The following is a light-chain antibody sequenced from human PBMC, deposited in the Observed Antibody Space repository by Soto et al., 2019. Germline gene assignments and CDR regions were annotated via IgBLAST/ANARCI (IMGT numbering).Light chain of an antibody. J-gene: IGKJ4*01. CDR2: WAS. CDR1: QSVLYSSNNKNY. CDR3: QQYYSTPLT. Sequence: DIVMTQSPDSLAVSLGERATINCKSSQSVLYSSNNKNYLAWYQQKPRQPPKLLIYWASTRESGVPDRFSGSGSGTDFTLTISSLQAEDVAVYYCQQYYSTPLTFGGGIKVEVK. V-gene: IGKV4-1*01.